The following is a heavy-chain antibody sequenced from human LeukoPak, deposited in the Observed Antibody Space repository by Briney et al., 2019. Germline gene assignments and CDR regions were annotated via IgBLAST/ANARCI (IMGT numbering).Heavy chain of an antibody. CDR1: SGSISNYY. J-gene: IGHJ5*02. CDR2: MNTSDNN. CDR3: AREVASVVTPVSRWLDP. V-gene: IGHV4-4*07. D-gene: IGHD4-23*01. Sequence: SQTLSLTCSVSSGSISNYYWTWNRQPAGGGLEWIGPMNTSDNNNSNSSLKSRVTMSIDTAKNQFFLRLNSVTAADTAVYVCAREVASVVTPVSRWLDPWGQGTLVTVSS.